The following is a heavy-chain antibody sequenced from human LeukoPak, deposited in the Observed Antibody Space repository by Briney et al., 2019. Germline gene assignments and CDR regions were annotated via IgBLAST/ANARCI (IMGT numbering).Heavy chain of an antibody. CDR2: IYYSGST. Sequence: PSQTLSLTCTVSGGSISSGGYYWSWIRQHPGKGLEWIGYIYYSGSTYYNPSLKSRVTISVDTSKNQFSLKLSSVTAADTAVYYCARDYVAARPSFNWGQGTLVTVSS. D-gene: IGHD6-6*01. J-gene: IGHJ4*02. CDR1: GGSISSGGYY. CDR3: ARDYVAARPSFN. V-gene: IGHV4-31*03.